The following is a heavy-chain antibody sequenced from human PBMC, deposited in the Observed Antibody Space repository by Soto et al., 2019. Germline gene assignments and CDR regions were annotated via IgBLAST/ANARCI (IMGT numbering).Heavy chain of an antibody. CDR3: ASSIAAAGTLILDDAFDI. D-gene: IGHD6-13*01. CDR2: IYSGGST. V-gene: IGHV3-53*01. J-gene: IGHJ3*02. CDR1: GFTVSSNY. Sequence: PGGSLRLSCAASGFTVSSNYMSWVRQAPGKGLEWVSVIYSGGSTYYADAVKGRFTISRDNSKNTLYLQMNSLRAEDTAVYYCASSIAAAGTLILDDAFDIWGQGTMVTVSS.